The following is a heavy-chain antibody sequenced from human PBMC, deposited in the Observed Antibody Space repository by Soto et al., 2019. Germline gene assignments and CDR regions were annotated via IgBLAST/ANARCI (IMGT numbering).Heavy chain of an antibody. Sequence: ASVKVSCKASGYTFTSYAMHWVHQAPGQRLEWMGWINAGNGNTKYSQKFQGRVTITRDTSASTAYMELSSLRSEDTAVYYCARDSGEWEIRPGSFDYWGQGTVVTVSS. V-gene: IGHV1-3*01. J-gene: IGHJ4*02. D-gene: IGHD1-26*01. CDR3: ARDSGEWEIRPGSFDY. CDR2: INAGNGNT. CDR1: GYTFTSYA.